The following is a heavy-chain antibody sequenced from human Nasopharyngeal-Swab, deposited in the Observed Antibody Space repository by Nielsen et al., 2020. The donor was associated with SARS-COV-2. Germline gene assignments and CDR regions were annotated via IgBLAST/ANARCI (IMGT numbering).Heavy chain of an antibody. Sequence: WIRQPPGKGLEWIGIIYYSGSSYYNPSLKSRVTISVDTSKNQFSLKLSSVTAADTAVYYCARLGYGDSNWFDPWGKGTLVTVSS. D-gene: IGHD4-17*01. CDR3: ARLGYGDSNWFDP. CDR2: IYYSGSS. J-gene: IGHJ5*02. V-gene: IGHV4-39*01.